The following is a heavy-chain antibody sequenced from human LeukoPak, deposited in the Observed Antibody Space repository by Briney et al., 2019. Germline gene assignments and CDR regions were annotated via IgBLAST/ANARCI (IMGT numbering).Heavy chain of an antibody. J-gene: IGHJ5*02. CDR3: ARGAVGSGWSRINWFDP. D-gene: IGHD6-13*01. V-gene: IGHV1-8*01. Sequence: ASVKVSCKASGYTFTSYDINWVRQATGQVLEWMGWMNPNSGNTGYAQKFQGRVTMTRNTSISTAYMELSSLRSEDTAVYYCARGAVGSGWSRINWFDPWGQGTLVTVSS. CDR1: GYTFTSYD. CDR2: MNPNSGNT.